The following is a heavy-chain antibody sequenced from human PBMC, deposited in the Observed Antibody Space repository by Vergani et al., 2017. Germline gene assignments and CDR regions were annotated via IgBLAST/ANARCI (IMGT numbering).Heavy chain of an antibody. V-gene: IGHV4-61*02. D-gene: IGHD6-19*01. CDR3: ARRSGGFYSGVKGHPLRTAFDV. CDR1: GGSISAGYYF. J-gene: IGHJ3*01. CDR2: ISASGNA. Sequence: QVQLQASGPGRVKPSQTLSLTCTMSGGSISAGYYFWSWIRQPAGKGLEWLGHISASGNASHSPSLKTRVSMSVDTSKNQFSLTVTSVTAADTAIYFCARRSGGFYSGVKGHPLRTAFDVWGHGKVVTVSS.